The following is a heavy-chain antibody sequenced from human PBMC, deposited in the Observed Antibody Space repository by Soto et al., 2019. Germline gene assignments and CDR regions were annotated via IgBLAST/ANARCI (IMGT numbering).Heavy chain of an antibody. Sequence: QVQLVQSRLEVTKPGASVKVSCKASGYSLTTYGISWVRQAPGQGLEWVGWISAYNGNTNYAQNFQGRVTMTRDTSTSTAYMDLRGLRSDATAVYYCARHRVSAAGSFDYWGQGTLVLVSS. V-gene: IGHV1-18*01. CDR2: ISAYNGNT. CDR3: ARHRVSAAGSFDY. J-gene: IGHJ4*02. D-gene: IGHD6-13*01. CDR1: GYSLTTYG.